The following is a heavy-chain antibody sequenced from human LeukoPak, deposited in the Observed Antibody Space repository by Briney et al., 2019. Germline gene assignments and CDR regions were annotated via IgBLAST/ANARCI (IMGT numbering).Heavy chain of an antibody. CDR1: GGTFSSYT. Sequence: GASVKVSCKASGGTFSSYTISWVRQAPGQGLEWMGRIIPILGIANYAQKLQGRVTITADKSTSTAYTELSSLRSEDTAVYYCARHDYGGNPGDYWGQGTLVTVSS. CDR2: IIPILGIA. J-gene: IGHJ4*02. CDR3: ARHDYGGNPGDY. D-gene: IGHD4-23*01. V-gene: IGHV1-69*02.